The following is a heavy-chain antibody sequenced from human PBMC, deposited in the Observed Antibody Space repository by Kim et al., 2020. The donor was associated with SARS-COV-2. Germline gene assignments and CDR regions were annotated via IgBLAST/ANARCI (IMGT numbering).Heavy chain of an antibody. Sequence: ASVKVSCKASGYTFTSYHMHWVRQAPGQGLEWMGVINPSGGSTSYAQKFQGRVTMTSDMSTTTVYMDLSSLRSDDTAVYYCARGRGYSYGLDFWGQGTLVTVSS. J-gene: IGHJ4*02. V-gene: IGHV1-46*01. CDR2: INPSGGST. CDR1: GYTFTSYH. D-gene: IGHD5-12*01. CDR3: ARGRGYSYGLDF.